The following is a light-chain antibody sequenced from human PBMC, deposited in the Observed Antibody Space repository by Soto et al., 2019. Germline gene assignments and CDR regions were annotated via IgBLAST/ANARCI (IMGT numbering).Light chain of an antibody. CDR2: GAS. CDR1: QSVSGS. CDR3: QQYKYWPLT. Sequence: EVVMTQSPVTLSVSPGERATLSCRASQSVSGSLAWYQQKPGQAPRLLIHGASNRATDIPARFSGSGSGTEFSLTIKGLQSDYFAVYYCQQYKYWPLTFGGGTKVEIK. V-gene: IGKV3-15*01. J-gene: IGKJ4*01.